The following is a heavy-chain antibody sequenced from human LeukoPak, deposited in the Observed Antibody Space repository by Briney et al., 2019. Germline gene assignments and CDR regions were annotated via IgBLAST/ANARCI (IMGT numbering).Heavy chain of an antibody. CDR2: IYYSGST. CDR3: AREKRGYYGSGSYYYYGMDV. CDR1: GGSISSGDYY. V-gene: IGHV4-30-4*01. Sequence: SQTLSLTCTVSGGSISSGDYYWSWIRQPPGKGLEWIGYIYYSGSTYYNPSLKSRITITVDTYKNEFSLKLSSVTAADTAVYYCAREKRGYYGSGSYYYYGMDVWGQGTTVTVSS. D-gene: IGHD3-10*01. J-gene: IGHJ6*02.